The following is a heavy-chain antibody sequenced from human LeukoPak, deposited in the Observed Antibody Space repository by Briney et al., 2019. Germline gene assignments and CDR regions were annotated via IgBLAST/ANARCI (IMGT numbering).Heavy chain of an antibody. V-gene: IGHV4-4*09. CDR3: ARHVVYSGYDLYYYYMDV. CDR1: GGSISSYY. J-gene: IGHJ6*03. CDR2: IYTSGST. D-gene: IGHD5-12*01. Sequence: SETLSLTCTVSGGSISSYYWSWIRQPPGNGLEWIGYIYTSGSTNYNPSLKSRVTISVDTSKNQFSLKLSSVTAADTAVYYCARHVVYSGYDLYYYYMDVWGKGTTVTVSS.